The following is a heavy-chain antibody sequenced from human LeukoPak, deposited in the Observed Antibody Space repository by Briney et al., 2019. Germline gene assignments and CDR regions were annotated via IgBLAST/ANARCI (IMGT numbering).Heavy chain of an antibody. Sequence: ASVKVSCKASGYTFTSYAMNWVRQAPGQGLEWMGIINPSGGSTSYAQKFQGRVTMTRDTSTSTVYMELSSLRSEDTAVYYCARERELLTDYWGQGTLVTVSS. CDR2: INPSGGST. J-gene: IGHJ4*02. D-gene: IGHD1-26*01. CDR1: GYTFTSYA. CDR3: ARERELLTDY. V-gene: IGHV1-46*01.